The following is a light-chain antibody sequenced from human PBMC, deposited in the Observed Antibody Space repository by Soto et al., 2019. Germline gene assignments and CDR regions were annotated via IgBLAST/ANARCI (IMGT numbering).Light chain of an antibody. J-gene: IGKJ1*01. CDR2: GAS. CDR3: QQYGSSPRT. CDR1: QGISSN. Sequence: TQSPASLSASVADRVTITCRASQGISSNLAWYQQKPGQAPRPLIYGASSRATGIPDRFSGSGSGTDFTLTISRLVPEDFAVYYCQQYGSSPRTFGQGTKVDIK. V-gene: IGKV3-20*01.